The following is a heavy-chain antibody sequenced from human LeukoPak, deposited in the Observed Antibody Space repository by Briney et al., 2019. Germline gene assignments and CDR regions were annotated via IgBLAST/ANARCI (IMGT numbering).Heavy chain of an antibody. CDR2: ANHSGGT. J-gene: IGHJ3*02. CDR3: ARWRYSSGWSPGQLLAFDI. Sequence: SETLSLTCAVYGGSFSDYYWSWIRQPPGKGLKWIGEANHSGGTNYNPSLKSRLTISVDTSKNQFSLKLSSVTAADTAVYYCARWRYSSGWSPGQLLAFDIWGQGTMVTVSS. CDR1: GGSFSDYY. V-gene: IGHV4-34*01. D-gene: IGHD6-19*01.